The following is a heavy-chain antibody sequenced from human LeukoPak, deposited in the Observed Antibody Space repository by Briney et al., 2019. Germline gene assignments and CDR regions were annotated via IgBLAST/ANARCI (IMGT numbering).Heavy chain of an antibody. CDR2: MNPNSGNT. J-gene: IGHJ4*02. CDR3: ALTGRGYYYDSSGPDY. V-gene: IGHV1-8*01. CDR1: GYTFTSYD. D-gene: IGHD3-22*01. Sequence: ASVKVSCKASGYTFTSYDINWVRQATGQGLEWMGWMNPNSGNTGYAQKFQGRVTMTRNTSISTAYMELSNLRSEDTAVYYCALTGRGYYYDSSGPDYWGQGTLVTVSS.